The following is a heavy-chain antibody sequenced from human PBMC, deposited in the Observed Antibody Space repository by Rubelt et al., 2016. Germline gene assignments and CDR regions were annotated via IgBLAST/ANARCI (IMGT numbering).Heavy chain of an antibody. D-gene: IGHD1-14*01. V-gene: IGHV3-23*01. CDR1: YA. J-gene: IGHJ6*02. CDR3: ASGTIGMGV. CDR2: ISGGGGTT. Sequence: YAMSWVRQAPGKGLECVSGISGGGGTTYYADSVKGRFTISRDNSRNTLLLQMNSLRTEDTAVYYCASGTIGMGVWGQGTTVTVSS.